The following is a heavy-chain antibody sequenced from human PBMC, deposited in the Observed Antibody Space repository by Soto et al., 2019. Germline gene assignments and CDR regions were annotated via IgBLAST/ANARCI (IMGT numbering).Heavy chain of an antibody. D-gene: IGHD3-10*01. J-gene: IGHJ5*02. CDR2: IIPMFGSA. Sequence: QVQLVQSGSEVKKSGSSVKVSCKASRGTFNRYAISWVRQAPGQGLEWMGGIIPMFGSANYAQKFQGRVKITADESTNTAYMEMSSLTSDGTAGYYCATEGGHKYGLGRGHPFDPWGQGTLVTVSS. CDR3: ATEGGHKYGLGRGHPFDP. CDR1: RGTFNRYA. V-gene: IGHV1-69*01.